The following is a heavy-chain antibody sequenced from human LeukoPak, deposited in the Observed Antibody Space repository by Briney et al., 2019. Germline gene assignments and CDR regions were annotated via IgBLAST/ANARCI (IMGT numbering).Heavy chain of an antibody. J-gene: IGHJ4*02. CDR2: ISSSSSYI. CDR1: GFTLSDHY. Sequence: GGSLRLSCAGTGFTLSDHYMDWVRQAPGKGLEWVSSISSSSSYIYYADSVKGRFTISRDNAKNSLYLQMNSLRAEDTAVYYCARELPGYGPDYWGQGTLVTVSS. D-gene: IGHD5-18*01. V-gene: IGHV3-21*01. CDR3: ARELPGYGPDY.